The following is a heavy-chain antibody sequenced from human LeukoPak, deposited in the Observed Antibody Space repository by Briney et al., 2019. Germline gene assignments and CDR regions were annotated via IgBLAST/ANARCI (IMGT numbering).Heavy chain of an antibody. CDR3: AKVCGSSCYFPES. CDR2: ISGIVTST. CDR1: GFTFSRYS. V-gene: IGHV3-23*01. J-gene: IGHJ5*02. D-gene: IGHD2-2*01. Sequence: GGSLRLSCSASGFTFSRYSMSWVPPTPGKRRGSVSAISGIVTSTYHAPPVKGQFTISKDNSKDTPHRKMNRRTPQDPAMYSCAKVCGSSCYFPESWGQGTLVTVSS.